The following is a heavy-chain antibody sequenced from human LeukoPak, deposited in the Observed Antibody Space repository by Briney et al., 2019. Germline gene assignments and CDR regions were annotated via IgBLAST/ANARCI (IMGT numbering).Heavy chain of an antibody. D-gene: IGHD6-6*01. V-gene: IGHV1-24*01. CDR3: ATSSSSSRYGDY. Sequence: GASVKVSCKVSGYTLTELSMHWVRQAPGKWLEWMGGFDPEDGETIYAQKFQGRVTMTEDTSTDTAYMELSSLRSEDTAVYYCATSSSSSRYGDYWGQGTLVTVSS. CDR1: GYTLTELS. CDR2: FDPEDGET. J-gene: IGHJ4*02.